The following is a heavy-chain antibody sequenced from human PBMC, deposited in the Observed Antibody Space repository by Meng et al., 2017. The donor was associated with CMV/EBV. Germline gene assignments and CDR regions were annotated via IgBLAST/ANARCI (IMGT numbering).Heavy chain of an antibody. V-gene: IGHV1-8*02. CDR2: MNPNSGHT. D-gene: IGHD6-19*01. J-gene: IGHJ4*02. Sequence: ASVKVSCKASGYTFTGYYMHWVRQAPGQGLEWMGWMNPNSGHTGYAQKFQGRVTMTRDTSISTAYMELSSLRSEDTAVYYCARAIAVAGTPTFDYWGQGSLVTVSS. CDR3: ARAIAVAGTPTFDY. CDR1: GYTFTGYY.